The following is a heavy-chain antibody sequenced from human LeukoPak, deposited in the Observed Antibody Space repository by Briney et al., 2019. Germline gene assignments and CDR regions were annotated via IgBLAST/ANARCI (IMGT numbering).Heavy chain of an antibody. CDR2: IKQDGSGK. Sequence: GGSLRLSCAASGFTFSSYWMSWVRQAPGKGLEWVANIKQDGSGKYYVDSVKGRFTISRDNAKNSLYLQMNSLRAEDTAVYYCARINGGGFLEWLSYYYGMDVWGQGTTVTVSS. CDR3: ARINGGGFLEWLSYYYGMDV. V-gene: IGHV3-7*01. J-gene: IGHJ6*02. D-gene: IGHD3-3*01. CDR1: GFTFSSYW.